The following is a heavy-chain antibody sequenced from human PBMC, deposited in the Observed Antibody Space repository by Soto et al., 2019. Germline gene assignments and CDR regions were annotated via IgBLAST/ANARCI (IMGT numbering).Heavy chain of an antibody. V-gene: IGHV4-39*01. Sequence: SETLSLTCTVSGGSITSNAYYWGWIRQPPGKGLEWLGYIYYSGSASYNPSLKSRVTMSVDTSKNQFSLKLSSVTAADTAVYYCARRPKRGSYSWCFDYWGQGALVTVSS. CDR1: GGSITSNAYY. J-gene: IGHJ4*02. CDR3: ARRPKRGSYSWCFDY. CDR2: IYYSGSA. D-gene: IGHD1-26*01.